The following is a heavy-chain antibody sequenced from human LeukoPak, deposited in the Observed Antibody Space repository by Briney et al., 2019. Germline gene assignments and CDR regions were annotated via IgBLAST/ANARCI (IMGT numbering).Heavy chain of an antibody. Sequence: PGGSLRLSCAASGFTFDDYGMNWVRQAPGKGLEWVSSISSSSDYIYYADSVKGRFTISRDNAKNSLYLRLNSLRAEDSAVYYCVRDQHVYNFGGWRWGQGTLVTISS. CDR2: ISSSSDYI. CDR3: VRDQHVYNFGGWR. CDR1: GFTFDDYG. D-gene: IGHD5/OR15-5a*01. V-gene: IGHV3-21*01. J-gene: IGHJ4*02.